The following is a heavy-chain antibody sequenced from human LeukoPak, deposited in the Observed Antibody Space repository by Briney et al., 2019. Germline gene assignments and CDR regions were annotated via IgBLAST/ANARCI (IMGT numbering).Heavy chain of an antibody. V-gene: IGHV1-69*04. CDR2: IIPILGIA. Sequence: ASVKVSCKASGGTFSSYAISWVRQAPGQGLEWMGRIIPILGIANYAQKFQGRVTITADKSTSTAYMELSSLRSEDTAVYYCARDPSHYDSSGYYSNWGQGTLVTVSS. D-gene: IGHD3-22*01. J-gene: IGHJ4*02. CDR3: ARDPSHYDSSGYYSN. CDR1: GGTFSSYA.